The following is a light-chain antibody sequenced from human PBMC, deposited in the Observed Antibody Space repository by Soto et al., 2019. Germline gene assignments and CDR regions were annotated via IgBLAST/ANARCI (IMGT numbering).Light chain of an antibody. J-gene: IGKJ1*01. CDR1: QSVSTY. Sequence: DIQMTQSPSSLSASVGDTVTITCRASQSVSTYLHWYQQRPGTAPSLLIYDASTLQRGVPSRFSGSGSGTDFTLTISNLQSEDFATYYCHQSYSTPRTFGQGTKVEIK. V-gene: IGKV1-39*01. CDR2: DAS. CDR3: HQSYSTPRT.